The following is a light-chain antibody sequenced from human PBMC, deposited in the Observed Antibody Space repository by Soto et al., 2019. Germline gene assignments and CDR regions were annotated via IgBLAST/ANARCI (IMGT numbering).Light chain of an antibody. CDR3: QQYNNWPLT. CDR1: QSFRGL. CDR2: DAY. J-gene: IGKJ4*01. Sequence: EIVLTQSPGTLSLSPGERATLSCRASQSFRGLLAWYQQKPGQAPRLLIYDAYNRATGIPPRFSGSGSGTDFTLTISSLQSEDFAVYYCQQYNNWPLTFGGGTKVDIK. V-gene: IGKV3D-15*01.